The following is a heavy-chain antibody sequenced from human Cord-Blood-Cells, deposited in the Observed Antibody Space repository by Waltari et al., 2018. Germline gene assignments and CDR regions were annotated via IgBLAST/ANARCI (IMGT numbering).Heavy chain of an antibody. V-gene: IGHV3-33*01. CDR2: IWYDGSNK. CDR1: GFTFSSYG. Sequence: AASGFTFSSYGMHWVRQAPGKGLEWVAVIWYDGSNKYYADSVKGRFTISRDNSKNTLYLQMNSLRAEDTAVYYCARGSPYYDFWSGYYTGGWFDPWGQGTLVTVSS. CDR3: ARGSPYYDFWSGYYTGGWFDP. D-gene: IGHD3-3*01. J-gene: IGHJ5*02.